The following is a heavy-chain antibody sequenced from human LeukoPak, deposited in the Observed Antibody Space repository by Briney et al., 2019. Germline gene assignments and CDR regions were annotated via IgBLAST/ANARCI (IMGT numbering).Heavy chain of an antibody. CDR2: IKQDGSEK. Sequence: GGSLRLSCAASGFTFSSYWMSWVRQAPGKGLEWVANIKQDGSEKYYVDSVKGRFTISRDNSQNTVSLQVNNLRTEDTALYYCAKEFEPSDSSSWYGYRRGYYYYYYMDVWGKGTTVTISS. V-gene: IGHV3-7*01. D-gene: IGHD6-13*01. CDR1: GFTFSSYW. J-gene: IGHJ6*03. CDR3: AKEFEPSDSSSWYGYRRGYYYYYYMDV.